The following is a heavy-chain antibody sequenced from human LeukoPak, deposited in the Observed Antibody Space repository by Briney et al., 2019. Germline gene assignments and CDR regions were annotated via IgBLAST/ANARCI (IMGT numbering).Heavy chain of an antibody. CDR2: IYYSGST. CDR1: GGSISSGSYY. J-gene: IGHJ6*03. D-gene: IGHD3-22*01. V-gene: IGHV4-61*01. Sequence: PSQTLSLTCTVSGGSISSGSYYWSWIRQPPGKGLEWIGYIYYSGSTNYNPSLKSRVTISVDTSKNQFSLKLSSVTAADTAVYYCARTAITMIVVAPYYYYYMDVWGKGTTVTVSS. CDR3: ARTAITMIVVAPYYYYYMDV.